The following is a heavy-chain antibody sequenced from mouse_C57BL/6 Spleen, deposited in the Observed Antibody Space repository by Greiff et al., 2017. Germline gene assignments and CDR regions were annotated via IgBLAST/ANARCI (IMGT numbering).Heavy chain of an antibody. CDR3: ASLNFFAY. CDR1: GYTFTSYW. Sequence: VKLQQPGAELVKPGASVKLSCKASGYTFTSYWMQWVKQRPGQGLEWIGELDPSDSYTNYNQKFKGKAPLTVDTSSSTADMQLSSLTSEDSSVYYCASLNFFAYWGQGTLVTVSA. D-gene: IGHD4-1*02. CDR2: LDPSDSYT. J-gene: IGHJ3*01. V-gene: IGHV1-50*01.